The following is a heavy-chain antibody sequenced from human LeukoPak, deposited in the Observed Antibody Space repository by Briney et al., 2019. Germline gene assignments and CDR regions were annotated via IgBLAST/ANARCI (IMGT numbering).Heavy chain of an antibody. CDR3: AREPTLGAFDI. Sequence: PGGSLRLSCAASGFTFSNFAIHWVRQAPGKGLDIVSGISRDGGTTFYAISAKGRFTISRDNSKNTVYLQMGSLRPEDMAVYYCAREPTLGAFDIWGQGTMVTVSS. D-gene: IGHD7-27*01. CDR1: GFTFSNFA. J-gene: IGHJ3*02. CDR2: ISRDGGTT. V-gene: IGHV3-64*01.